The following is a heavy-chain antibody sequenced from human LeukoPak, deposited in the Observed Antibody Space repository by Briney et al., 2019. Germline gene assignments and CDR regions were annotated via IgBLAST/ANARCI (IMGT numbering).Heavy chain of an antibody. D-gene: IGHD6-19*01. V-gene: IGHV3-7*03. CDR2: IKQDGSDR. CDR3: VRNLAVAGTCFDS. J-gene: IGHJ4*02. CDR1: GFTFSSYW. Sequence: GGSLRLSCAASGFTFSSYWMRWVRQAPGEGLEWVANIKQDGSDRNYVTSVRGRFTISRDNAESSLYLQMNSLRVEDTAVYYCVRNLAVAGTCFDSWGQGTLVTVSS.